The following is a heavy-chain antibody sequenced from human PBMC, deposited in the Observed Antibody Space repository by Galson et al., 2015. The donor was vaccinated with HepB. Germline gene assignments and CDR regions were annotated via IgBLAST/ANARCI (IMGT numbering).Heavy chain of an antibody. Sequence: QSGAEVKKPGESLKISCKGSGYSFTSYWISWVRQMPGKGLEWMGTIDPTDSYINYSPSFQGHVTISVDKSISTAYLQWSSLKASDTAMYYCARFVVPTGILGYYYYMDVWGKGTTVTVSS. D-gene: IGHD2-2*01. CDR3: ARFVVPTGILGYYYYMDV. V-gene: IGHV5-10-1*01. CDR2: IDPTDSYI. CDR1: GYSFTSYW. J-gene: IGHJ6*03.